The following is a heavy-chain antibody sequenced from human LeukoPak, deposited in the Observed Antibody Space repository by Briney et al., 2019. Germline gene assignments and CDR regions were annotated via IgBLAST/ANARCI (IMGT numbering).Heavy chain of an antibody. CDR2: TSGSGGST. J-gene: IGHJ4*02. CDR3: TKGNDFWNVYYDY. CDR1: GFTFSTYA. V-gene: IGHV3-23*01. Sequence: GGSLRLSCAASGFTFSTYAMNWVRQAPGKGLEWVSATSGSGGSTNYADSVKGRFTISRDNSKSTVYLQMNSLRAEDTAVYYCTKGNDFWNVYYDYWGQGTLVTVSS. D-gene: IGHD3-3*01.